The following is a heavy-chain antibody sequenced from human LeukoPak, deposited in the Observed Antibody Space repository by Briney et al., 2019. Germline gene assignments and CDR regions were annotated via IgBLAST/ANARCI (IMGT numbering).Heavy chain of an antibody. CDR1: GGSVSSGGYY. CDR2: IYYSGST. Sequence: SQTLSLTCTVSGGSVSSGGYYWSWVRQHPGKGPEWIGYIYYSGSTYYNPSLKSRVTISLDTSKNHFSLTLSPVTAADTAVYYCASALYYFYMDVWGKGTTVTVSS. CDR3: ASALYYFYMDV. J-gene: IGHJ6*03. V-gene: IGHV4-31*03.